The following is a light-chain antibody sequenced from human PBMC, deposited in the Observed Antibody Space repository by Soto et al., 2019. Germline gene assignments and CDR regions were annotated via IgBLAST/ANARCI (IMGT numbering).Light chain of an antibody. CDR3: QHSYRSSATI. V-gene: IGKV1-39*01. Sequence: DIPMTQSPSSLSAAVGDRVTITCRASQSIDTFLNWYPHNPGKAPKLLIYDASSLQSGVPSRFSGSGSGRDFSLTIPRLQPEDFATYYCQHSYRSSATIFGQGNKLEI. J-gene: IGKJ2*01. CDR1: QSIDTF. CDR2: DAS.